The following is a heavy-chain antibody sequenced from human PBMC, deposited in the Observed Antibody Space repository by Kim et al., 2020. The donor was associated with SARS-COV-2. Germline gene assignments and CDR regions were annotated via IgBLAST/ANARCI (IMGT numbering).Heavy chain of an antibody. V-gene: IGHV3-23*01. Sequence: GGSLRLSCAASGFTFSSYAMSWVRQAPGKGLEWVSAITHSGGSTFYADSVKGRLTISRDNSKNTLYLQMNSLSPEDTAVYFCAKIGPRDCTSTSCFFDYWGQGTLVTVSS. CDR3: AKIGPRDCTSTSCFFDY. CDR2: ITHSGGST. D-gene: IGHD2-2*01. J-gene: IGHJ4*02. CDR1: GFTFSSYA.